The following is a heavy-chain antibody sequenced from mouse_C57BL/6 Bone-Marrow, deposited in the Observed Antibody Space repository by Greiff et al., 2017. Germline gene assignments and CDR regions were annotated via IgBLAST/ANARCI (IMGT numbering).Heavy chain of an antibody. CDR1: GFSLTSYA. V-gene: IGHV2-9-1*01. CDR2: IWTGGGT. D-gene: IGHD3-2*02. J-gene: IGHJ2*01. Sequence: VKVEESGPGLVAPSQSLSITCTVSGFSLTSYAISWVRQPPGKGLEWLGVIWTGGGTNYNSALKSRLSISKDNSKSQVFLKMNSLQTDDTARYYCARKREDSSGFYYFDYWGQGTTLTVSS. CDR3: ARKREDSSGFYYFDY.